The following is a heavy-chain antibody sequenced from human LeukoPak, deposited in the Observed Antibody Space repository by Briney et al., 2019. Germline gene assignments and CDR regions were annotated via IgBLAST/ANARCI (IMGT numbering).Heavy chain of an antibody. D-gene: IGHD1-26*01. CDR1: GFTFSNAW. CDR3: TTDCTYSESYDCQFDY. CDR2: IKTKTDVGTT. J-gene: IGHJ4*02. Sequence: GGSLRLSCAASGFTFSNAWMSWVRQAPGKGLEWVGRIKTKTDVGTTDYAAPVKGRFTISRDDSKNTLYLQMNSLKTEDTAVYYCTTDCTYSESYDCQFDYWGQGTLVTVSS. V-gene: IGHV3-15*01.